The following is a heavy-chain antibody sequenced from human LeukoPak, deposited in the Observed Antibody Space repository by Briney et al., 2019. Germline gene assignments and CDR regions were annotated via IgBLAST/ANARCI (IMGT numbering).Heavy chain of an antibody. J-gene: IGHJ4*02. CDR3: ARQIPYGSGSFDY. CDR1: GYSFTSYW. V-gene: IGHV5-51*01. CDR2: IYPGDSDT. Sequence: GASLKISCKGSGYSFTSYWIGWVRQMPGKGLEGMGIIYPGDSDTRYSPSFQGQVTISADKSISTAYLQWSSLKASDTAMYYCARQIPYGSGSFDYWGQGTLVTVSS. D-gene: IGHD3-10*01.